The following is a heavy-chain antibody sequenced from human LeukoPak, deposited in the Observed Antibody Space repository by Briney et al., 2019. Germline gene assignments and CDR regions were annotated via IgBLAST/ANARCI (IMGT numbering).Heavy chain of an antibody. Sequence: GGSLRLSCTASGFTFGDYAMSWFRQAPGKGLEWVGFIRSKAYGGTTEYAASVKGRFTISRDDSKSIAYLQMNSLKTEDTAVYYCARGRPAAISLYWGQGTLVTVSS. CDR1: GFTFGDYA. J-gene: IGHJ4*02. D-gene: IGHD2-2*02. CDR3: ARGRPAAISLY. V-gene: IGHV3-49*03. CDR2: IRSKAYGGTT.